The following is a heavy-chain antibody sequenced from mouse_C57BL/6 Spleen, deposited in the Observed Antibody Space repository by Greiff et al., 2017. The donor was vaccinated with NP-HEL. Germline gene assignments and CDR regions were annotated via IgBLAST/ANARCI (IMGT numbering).Heavy chain of an antibody. Sequence: EVKVVESGGGLVKPGGSLKLSCAASGFTFSDYGMHWVRQAPEKGLEWVAYISSGSSTIYYADTVKGRFTISRDNAKNTLFLQMTSLRSEDTAMYYCARPSIYYYGSTSFFDYWGQGTTLTVSS. CDR2: ISSGSSTI. V-gene: IGHV5-17*01. CDR3: ARPSIYYYGSTSFFDY. CDR1: GFTFSDYG. D-gene: IGHD1-1*01. J-gene: IGHJ2*01.